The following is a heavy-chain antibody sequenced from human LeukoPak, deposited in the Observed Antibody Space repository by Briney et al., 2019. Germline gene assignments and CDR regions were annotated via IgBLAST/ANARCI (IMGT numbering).Heavy chain of an antibody. CDR3: ARGPMVRGVISTPYFDY. CDR2: IYYSGST. Sequence: SETLSLTCTVSGGSISSYYWSWIRQPPGKGLEWIGYIYYSGSTNYNPSLKSRVTISVDTSKNQFSLKLSSVTAADTAVYYCARGPMVRGVISTPYFDYWGQGTLVTVSS. D-gene: IGHD3-10*01. CDR1: GGSISSYY. J-gene: IGHJ4*02. V-gene: IGHV4-59*12.